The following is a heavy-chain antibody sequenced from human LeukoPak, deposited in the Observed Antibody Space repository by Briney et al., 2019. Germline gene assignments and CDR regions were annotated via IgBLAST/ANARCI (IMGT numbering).Heavy chain of an antibody. CDR3: ARGRGYSSGWYGDRFDP. CDR2: MNPNSGNT. CDR1: GYTFTSYD. D-gene: IGHD6-19*01. J-gene: IGHJ5*02. V-gene: IGHV1-8*01. Sequence: ASVKVSCKASGYTFTSYDINWVRQATGQGLEWMGWMNPNSGNTGYAQKFQGRVTMTRNTSISTAYMELSSPRSEDTAVYYCARGRGYSSGWYGDRFDPWGQGTLVTVSS.